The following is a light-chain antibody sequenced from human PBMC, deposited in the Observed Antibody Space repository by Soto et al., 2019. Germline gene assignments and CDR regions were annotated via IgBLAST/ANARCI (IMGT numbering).Light chain of an antibody. V-gene: IGKV3-20*01. Sequence: EIVLTQSPGTLSLSPGERATLSCRASQSVSSSYLAWYQQKPGQAPRLLIYGASSRATGIPDRFSGSGFGTDFTLTISRLEHEDFAVYYCQQYGSSLFTFGPGTKVDIK. CDR1: QSVSSSY. CDR3: QQYGSSLFT. CDR2: GAS. J-gene: IGKJ3*01.